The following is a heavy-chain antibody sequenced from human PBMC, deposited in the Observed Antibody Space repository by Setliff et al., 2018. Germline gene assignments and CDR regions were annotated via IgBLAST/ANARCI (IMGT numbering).Heavy chain of an antibody. CDR1: GESFSGHY. CDR2: INHSGST. V-gene: IGHV4-34*01. J-gene: IGHJ4*02. Sequence: SETLSLTCAVYGESFSGHYWSWIRQPPGKGLEWIGEINHSGSTNYNPSLKSRVTISVDTSKNQFSLRLTSVTAADTAIYYCARNPASGAYYSSRPFHFDYWGQGALVTVSS. D-gene: IGHD3-22*01. CDR3: ARNPASGAYYSSRPFHFDY.